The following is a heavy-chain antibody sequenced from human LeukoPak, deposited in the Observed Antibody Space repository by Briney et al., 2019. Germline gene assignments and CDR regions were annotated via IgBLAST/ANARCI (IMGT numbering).Heavy chain of an antibody. Sequence: GGSLRLSCAASGFTFSSYEMNWVRQAPGKGLEWVSYISSSGSTIYYADSVKGRFTISRDNAKNSLYLQMNSLRAEDTAVYYCARESRRGYYGSGSGYFDYWGQGTLVTVSS. V-gene: IGHV3-48*03. CDR3: ARESRRGYYGSGSGYFDY. D-gene: IGHD3-10*01. CDR1: GFTFSSYE. CDR2: ISSSGSTI. J-gene: IGHJ4*02.